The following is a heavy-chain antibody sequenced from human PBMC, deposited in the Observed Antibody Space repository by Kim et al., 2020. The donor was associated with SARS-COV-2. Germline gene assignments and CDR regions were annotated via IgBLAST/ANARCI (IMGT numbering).Heavy chain of an antibody. D-gene: IGHD2-2*01. J-gene: IGHJ4*02. V-gene: IGHV3-21*01. CDR2: ISYSSTYI. CDR1: GFTFSTHS. Sequence: GGSLRLSCAASGFTFSTHSMIWVRQAPGRGLEWVSSISYSSTYIFYADSVKGRVTITRDNAKNSLCLHMNSLRAEDTAVYFCARRFCSSTSCSPIDYWGQGNLVSVSS. CDR3: ARRFCSSTSCSPIDY.